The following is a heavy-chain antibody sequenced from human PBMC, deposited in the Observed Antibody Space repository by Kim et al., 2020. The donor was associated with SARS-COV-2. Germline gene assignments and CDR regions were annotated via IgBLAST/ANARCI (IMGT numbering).Heavy chain of an antibody. D-gene: IGHD1-1*01. J-gene: IGHJ4*02. CDR3: ARHIIGELERPEDYFDY. V-gene: IGHV4-39*01. CDR2: IYYSGST. CDR1: GGSISSSSYY. Sequence: SETLSLTCTVSGGSISSSSYYWGWIRQPPGKGLEWIGSIYYSGSTYYNPSLKSRVTISVDTSKNQFSLKLSSVTAADTAVYYCARHIIGELERPEDYFDYWGQGTLVTVSS.